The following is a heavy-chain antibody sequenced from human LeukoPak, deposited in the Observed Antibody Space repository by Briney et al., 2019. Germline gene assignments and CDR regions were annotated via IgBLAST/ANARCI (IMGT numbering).Heavy chain of an antibody. Sequence: SATLSLTCTVSGGSISTGGYYWSWIRQHSGKGLEWIAYIYYNGSTYYNPSLKSRVTISVDTSKNQFSLKLSSVTAADTAVYYCGRFHTSGYYRHFDFWGQGTLVTVSS. J-gene: IGHJ4*02. CDR1: GGSISTGGYY. CDR3: GRFHTSGYYRHFDF. D-gene: IGHD3-22*01. CDR2: IYYNGST. V-gene: IGHV4-31*03.